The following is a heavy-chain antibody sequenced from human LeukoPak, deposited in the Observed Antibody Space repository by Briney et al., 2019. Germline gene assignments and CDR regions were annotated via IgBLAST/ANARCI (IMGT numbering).Heavy chain of an antibody. Sequence: SVKVSCKASGYTFTYRYLHWVRQAPGQALEWMGWITPFNGNTNYAQKFQDRVTITRDRSMSTAYMELSSLRSEDTAMYYCARQYYYDSSGYYEFDYWGQGTLVTVSS. CDR1: GYTFTYRY. CDR2: ITPFNGNT. CDR3: ARQYYYDSSGYYEFDY. D-gene: IGHD3-22*01. V-gene: IGHV1-45*02. J-gene: IGHJ4*02.